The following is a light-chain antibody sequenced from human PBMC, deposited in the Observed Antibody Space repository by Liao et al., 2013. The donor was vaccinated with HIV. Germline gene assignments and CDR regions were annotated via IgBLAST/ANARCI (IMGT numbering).Light chain of an antibody. V-gene: IGLV3-1*01. CDR2: QDT. Sequence: SYDLTQPPSVSVSPGQTANVTCSGDALGDRFVCWYQQRPGQSPVLVIYQDTKRPSGIPERFSGSNSGNTATLTISGTQPMDEADYYCQAWDSSTGVFGGGTQLTVL. CDR3: QAWDSSTGV. CDR1: ALGDRF. J-gene: IGLJ3*02.